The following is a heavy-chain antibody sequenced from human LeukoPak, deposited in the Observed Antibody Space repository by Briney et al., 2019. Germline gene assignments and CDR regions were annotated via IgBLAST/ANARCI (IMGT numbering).Heavy chain of an antibody. Sequence: GASVKVSCKASGYTFTGYYMHWVRQAPGQGLEWMGWISPNSGGTNYAQNFQGRVTMTRDTSISTAYMELRSLRSDDTAVYYCARVSTNSRVAGYDPQWYFDLWGRGTPVTVSP. CDR2: ISPNSGGT. J-gene: IGHJ2*01. CDR3: ARVSTNSRVAGYDPQWYFDL. CDR1: GYTFTGYY. D-gene: IGHD5-12*01. V-gene: IGHV1-2*02.